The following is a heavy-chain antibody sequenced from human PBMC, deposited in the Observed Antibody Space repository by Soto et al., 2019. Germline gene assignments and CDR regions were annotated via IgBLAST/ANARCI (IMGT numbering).Heavy chain of an antibody. V-gene: IGHV3-21*01. J-gene: IGHJ4*02. CDR2: ISGSSSYI. CDR3: ARDLSSLWIGDM. CDR1: GFTFSSYS. D-gene: IGHD3-10*01. Sequence: EVQLVESGGGLVKPGGSLRLSCAASGFTFSSYSMNWVRQAPGKELEWVSSISGSSSYIYYADSVKGRFTISRDDAKNSLYLQMNSLRAEDAAIYYCARDLSSLWIGDMWGQGTLVTVSS.